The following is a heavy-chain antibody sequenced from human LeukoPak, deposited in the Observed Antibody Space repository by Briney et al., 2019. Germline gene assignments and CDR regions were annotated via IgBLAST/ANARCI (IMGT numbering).Heavy chain of an antibody. J-gene: IGHJ4*02. D-gene: IGHD6-6*01. CDR2: SRNKANSYTT. CDR3: SRSSVSSDDY. V-gene: IGHV3-72*01. CDR1: GFTFSDHY. Sequence: PGGSLRLSCAASGFTFSDHYMDWVRQAPGKGLEWLGRSRNKANSYTTEYASSVKARFTISRDDSKNSLYLHMNGLKTEDTAVYYCSRSSVSSDDYWGQGTLVTVSS.